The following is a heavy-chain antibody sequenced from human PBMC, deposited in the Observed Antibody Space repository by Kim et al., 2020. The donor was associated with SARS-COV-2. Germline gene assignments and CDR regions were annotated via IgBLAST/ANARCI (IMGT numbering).Heavy chain of an antibody. CDR1: GFTFSGSP. D-gene: IGHD1-26*01. CDR2: IRNKANNYAT. CDR3: TSDLNSGTLT. J-gene: IGHJ4*02. V-gene: IGHV3-73*01. Sequence: GGSLRLSCAASGFTFSGSPIHWVRQASGKGLEWVGRIRNKANNYATAYAASVKGRFTISRDDSKNTAYLQMNSLKTEDTAVYYCTSDLNSGTLTWGQGTLVTVSS.